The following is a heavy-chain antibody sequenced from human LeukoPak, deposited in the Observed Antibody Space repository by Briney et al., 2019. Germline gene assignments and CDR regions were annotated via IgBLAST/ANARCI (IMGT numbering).Heavy chain of an antibody. Sequence: ASAKVSCKASGYTCTSYGISWVRQATGQGLEWMGWISAYNGNTNYAQKLQGRVTMTTDTSTSTAYMELRSLRSDDTAVYYCARGPAGYYDFWSGYDYYHGMDVWGQGTTVTVSS. CDR1: GYTCTSYG. D-gene: IGHD3-3*01. CDR2: ISAYNGNT. J-gene: IGHJ6*02. CDR3: ARGPAGYYDFWSGYDYYHGMDV. V-gene: IGHV1-18*01.